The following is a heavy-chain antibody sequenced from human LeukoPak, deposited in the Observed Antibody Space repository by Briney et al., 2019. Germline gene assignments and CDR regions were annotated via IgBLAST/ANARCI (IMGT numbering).Heavy chain of an antibody. CDR3: ARDPRGPDMTRNAFDI. CDR2: ISSSSSYI. J-gene: IGHJ3*02. V-gene: IGHV3-21*01. Sequence: GGSLRLSCAASGFTFSSYSMNWVRQAPGKGLEWVSSISSSSSYIYYADSVKGRFTISRDNAKNSLYLQMNSLRAEDTAVYYCARDPRGPDMTRNAFDIWGQGTMVTVSS. CDR1: GFTFSSYS. D-gene: IGHD2-15*01.